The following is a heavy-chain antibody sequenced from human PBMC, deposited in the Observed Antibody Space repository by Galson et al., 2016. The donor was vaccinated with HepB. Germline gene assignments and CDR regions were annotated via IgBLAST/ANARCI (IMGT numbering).Heavy chain of an antibody. CDR1: GFTFSNYW. CDR2: INQDGSQK. D-gene: IGHD2-15*01. Sequence: SLRLSCAASGFTFSNYWMSWVRQAPGKGLEWVANINQDGSQKYYVDSVKGRFTISRDDASDSLYLQMNSLRAEDTAVYYCAKWVGRDSWGQGTLVTVSS. J-gene: IGHJ4*02. CDR3: AKWVGRDS. V-gene: IGHV3-7*01.